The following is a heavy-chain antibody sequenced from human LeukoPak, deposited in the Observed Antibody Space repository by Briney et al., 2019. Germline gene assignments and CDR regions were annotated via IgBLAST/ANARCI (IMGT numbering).Heavy chain of an antibody. D-gene: IGHD2-2*01. CDR2: ISAYNGNT. J-gene: IGHJ5*02. CDR3: ARYVEYCSSTSCHNWFDP. Sequence: ASVKVSCKASGYTFTSYGTSWVRQAPGQGLEWMGWISAYNGNTNYAQKLQGRVTMTTDTSTSTAYMELRSLRSDDTAVYYCARYVEYCSSTSCHNWFDPWGQGTLVTVSS. CDR1: GYTFTSYG. V-gene: IGHV1-18*01.